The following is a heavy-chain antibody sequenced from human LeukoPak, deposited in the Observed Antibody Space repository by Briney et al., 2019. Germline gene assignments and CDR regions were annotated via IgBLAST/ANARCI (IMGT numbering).Heavy chain of an antibody. CDR3: ARDRLRQGDAFDI. J-gene: IGHJ3*02. Sequence: GRSLRLSCAASGFTLSSYGMHGVRQAPGKGLEWVAVIWYDGSNKYYADSVKGRFTISRDNSKNTLYLQMNSLRAEDTAVYYCARDRLRQGDAFDIWGQGTMVTVSS. D-gene: IGHD6-6*01. CDR2: IWYDGSNK. CDR1: GFTLSSYG. V-gene: IGHV3-33*01.